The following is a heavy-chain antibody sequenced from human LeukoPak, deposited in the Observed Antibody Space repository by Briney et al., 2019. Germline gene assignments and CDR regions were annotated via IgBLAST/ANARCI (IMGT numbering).Heavy chain of an antibody. V-gene: IGHV4-39*07. D-gene: IGHD1-26*01. CDR2: IYYSGST. CDR1: GGSISSSSYY. CDR3: ASQLLTLDY. J-gene: IGHJ4*02. Sequence: PSETLSLTCTVSGGSISSSSYYWGWIRQPPGKGLEWIGSIYYSGSTYYNPSLKSRVTISVDTSKNQFSLKLSSVTAAGTAVYYCASQLLTLDYWGQGTLVTVSS.